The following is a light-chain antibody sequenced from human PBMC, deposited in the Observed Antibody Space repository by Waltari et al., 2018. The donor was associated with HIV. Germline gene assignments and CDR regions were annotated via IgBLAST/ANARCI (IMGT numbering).Light chain of an antibody. Sequence: EIALTQSPGTLSLSPGERATLSCRASQTIGTTYLGWYQQKPGQAPRLLISGASNRATGIPDRFSGSGSGTDFTLTISSLEPEDCAVYYCQQYIGSPRTFGQGTKVELK. J-gene: IGKJ1*01. CDR2: GAS. CDR3: QQYIGSPRT. CDR1: QTIGTTY. V-gene: IGKV3-20*01.